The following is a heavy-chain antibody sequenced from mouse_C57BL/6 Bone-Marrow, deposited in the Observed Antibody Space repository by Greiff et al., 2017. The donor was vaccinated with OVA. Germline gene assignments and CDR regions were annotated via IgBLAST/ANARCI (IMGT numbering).Heavy chain of an antibody. D-gene: IGHD2-1*01. CDR3: ARPLYYGNQCFDV. V-gene: IGHV1-81*01. CDR1: GYTFTSYG. Sequence: QVQLQQSGAELARPGASVKLSCKASGYTFTSYGISWVKQRTGQGLEWIGEIYPRSGNTYYNEKFKGKATLTADKSSSTAYMELRSLTSEDSAVYFCARPLYYGNQCFDVWGTGTTVTVSS. CDR2: IYPRSGNT. J-gene: IGHJ1*03.